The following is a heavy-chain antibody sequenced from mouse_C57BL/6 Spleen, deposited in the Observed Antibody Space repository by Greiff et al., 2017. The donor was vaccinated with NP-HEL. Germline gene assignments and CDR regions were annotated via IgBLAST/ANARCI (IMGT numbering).Heavy chain of an antibody. V-gene: IGHV1-82*01. Sequence: VQLQQSGPELVKPGASVKISCKASGYAFSSSWLNWVKQRPGKGLEWIGRIYPGDGDTNYNGKFKGKATLTAAKSSSTANMQLSSLTSENSAVYFCARKGYYYGSSLYAMDYWGQGTSVTVSS. CDR1: GYAFSSSW. D-gene: IGHD1-1*01. CDR2: IYPGDGDT. J-gene: IGHJ4*01. CDR3: ARKGYYYGSSLYAMDY.